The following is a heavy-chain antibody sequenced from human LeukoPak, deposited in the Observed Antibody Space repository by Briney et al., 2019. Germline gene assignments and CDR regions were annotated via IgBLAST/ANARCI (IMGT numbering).Heavy chain of an antibody. D-gene: IGHD6-13*01. CDR3: ARGRDSSSWLPDY. CDR1: GGSISSYY. Sequence: SETLTLTCTVSGGSISSYYWSWIRQPPGKGLEWMAYIYYSGSTNYNPSLKSRVTISVDTSKNQFSLKLSSVTAADTAVYYCARGRDSSSWLPDYWGQGTLVTVSS. J-gene: IGHJ4*02. V-gene: IGHV4-59*08. CDR2: IYYSGST.